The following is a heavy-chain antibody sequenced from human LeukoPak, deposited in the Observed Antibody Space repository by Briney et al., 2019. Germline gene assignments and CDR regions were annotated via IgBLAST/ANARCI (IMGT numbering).Heavy chain of an antibody. CDR3: ANSGYDFGAFDI. CDR1: GGSISSYY. J-gene: IGHJ3*02. V-gene: IGHV4-59*08. CDR2: IYYSGST. D-gene: IGHD5-12*01. Sequence: PSETLSLTCTVSGGSISSYYWSWIRQPPGKGLEWIGYIYYSGSTNYNPSPKSRVTISVDTSKSQFSLKLSSVTAADTAVYYCANSGYDFGAFDIWGQGTMVTVSS.